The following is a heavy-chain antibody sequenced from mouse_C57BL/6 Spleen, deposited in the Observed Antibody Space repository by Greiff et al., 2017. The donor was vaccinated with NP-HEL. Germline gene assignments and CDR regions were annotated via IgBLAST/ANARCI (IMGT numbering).Heavy chain of an antibody. CDR2: IYPSDSET. CDR1: GYTFTSYW. J-gene: IGHJ3*01. Sequence: QVQLQQPGAELVRPGSSVKLSCKASGYTFTSYWMDWVKQRPGQGLEWIGNIYPSDSETHYNQEFKDKATLTVDKSSSTAYMQLSSLTSVDSAVYYCARGEFYYGSSSAWFAYWGQGTLVTVSA. D-gene: IGHD1-1*01. CDR3: ARGEFYYGSSSAWFAY. V-gene: IGHV1-61*01.